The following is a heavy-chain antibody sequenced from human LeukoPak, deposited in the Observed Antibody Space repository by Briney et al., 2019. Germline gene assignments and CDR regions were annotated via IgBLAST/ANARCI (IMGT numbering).Heavy chain of an antibody. CDR2: IKQDGSEK. CDR1: GFTFSSYA. J-gene: IGHJ3*02. V-gene: IGHV3-7*01. CDR3: ARDFILWFGESDAFDI. D-gene: IGHD3-10*01. Sequence: PGGSLRLSCAASGFTFSSYAMSWVRQAPGKGLEWVANIKQDGSEKYYVDSVKGRFTISRDNAKNSLYLQMNSLRAEDTAVYYCARDFILWFGESDAFDIWGQGTMVTVSS.